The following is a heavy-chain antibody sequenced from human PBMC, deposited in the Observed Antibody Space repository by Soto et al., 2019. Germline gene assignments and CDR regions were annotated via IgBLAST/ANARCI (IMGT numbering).Heavy chain of an antibody. J-gene: IGHJ4*02. Sequence: EVQLVESGGGLVKPGGSLRLSCAASGFTFSSYSMNWVRQAPGKGLEWVSSISSSSSYIYYADSVKGRFTISRDNAKNSLYLQMNSLRAEDTAVYYCAREPWYGTYGPIDYWGQGTLVTVSS. CDR1: GFTFSSYS. V-gene: IGHV3-21*01. CDR2: ISSSSSYI. CDR3: AREPWYGTYGPIDY. D-gene: IGHD6-13*01.